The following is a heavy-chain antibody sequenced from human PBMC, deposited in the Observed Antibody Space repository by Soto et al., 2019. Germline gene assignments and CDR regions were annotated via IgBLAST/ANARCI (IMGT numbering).Heavy chain of an antibody. V-gene: IGHV6-1*01. CDR1: GDSVSSNSAA. Sequence: SQTLSLTCAISGDSVSSNSAAWNWIRQSPSRGLEWMGRTYYRSKWYNDYAVSVKSRITIYPDTSKNQFSLQLNSVTPVDTAAYYCARDISSWYFFDYWGQGTLVTVSS. D-gene: IGHD6-13*01. CDR3: ARDISSWYFFDY. J-gene: IGHJ4*02. CDR2: TYYRSKWYN.